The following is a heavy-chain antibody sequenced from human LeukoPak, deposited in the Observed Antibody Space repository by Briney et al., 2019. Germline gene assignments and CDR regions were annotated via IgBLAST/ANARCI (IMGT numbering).Heavy chain of an antibody. CDR1: GGTFSSYA. CDR3: ARDPIAAGTGGSYNWFDP. V-gene: IGHV1-69*05. J-gene: IGHJ5*02. D-gene: IGHD6-13*01. Sequence: ASVKVSCKASGGTFSSYAITWVRQAPGQGLEWMGCIIPIFGTANYAQKFQGRVTITTDEFTSTAYMELSSLRSEDTAVYYCARDPIAAGTGGSYNWFDPWGQGTLVTVSS. CDR2: IIPIFGTA.